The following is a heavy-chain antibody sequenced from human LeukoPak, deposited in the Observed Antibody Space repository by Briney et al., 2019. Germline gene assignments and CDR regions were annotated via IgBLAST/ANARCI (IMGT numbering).Heavy chain of an antibody. CDR3: VRDPVDY. Sequence: GGSLRLSCAASGFTFTNYWMSWVRQAPGKGLEWVASIKQGASDKYYVDSVKGRFTISRDNAKNSLFLQMISLRAEDTALYYCVRDPVDYWGQGILVTVSS. V-gene: IGHV3-7*01. CDR1: GFTFTNYW. J-gene: IGHJ4*02. CDR2: IKQGASDK.